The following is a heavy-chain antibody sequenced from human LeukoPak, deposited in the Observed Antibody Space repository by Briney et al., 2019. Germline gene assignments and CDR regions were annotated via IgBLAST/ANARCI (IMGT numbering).Heavy chain of an antibody. CDR2: IYYSGST. CDR1: GGSISSSSYS. D-gene: IGHD2-2*01. Sequence: SETLSLTSTVSGGSISSSSYSWGWIRQPPGKGQEWIGSIYYSGSTYYNPSLKSRVTISVDTSKNQFSLKLSSVTAADTAVYYCARDIVVVPAAPANNWFDPWGQGTLVTVSS. CDR3: ARDIVVVPAAPANNWFDP. V-gene: IGHV4-39*07. J-gene: IGHJ5*02.